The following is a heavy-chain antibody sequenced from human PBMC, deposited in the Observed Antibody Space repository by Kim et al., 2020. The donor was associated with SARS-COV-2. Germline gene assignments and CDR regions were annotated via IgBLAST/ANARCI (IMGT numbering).Heavy chain of an antibody. Sequence: GGSLRLSCAASGFTVSSNYMSWVRQAPGKGLEWVSVIYSGGSTYYADSVKGRFTISRDNSKNTLYLQMNSLRAEDTAVYYCARGFRGDYKAEYYYGMDVWGQGTTVTVSS. CDR3: ARGFRGDYKAEYYYGMDV. CDR1: GFTVSSNY. V-gene: IGHV3-66*01. D-gene: IGHD4-17*01. J-gene: IGHJ6*02. CDR2: IYSGGST.